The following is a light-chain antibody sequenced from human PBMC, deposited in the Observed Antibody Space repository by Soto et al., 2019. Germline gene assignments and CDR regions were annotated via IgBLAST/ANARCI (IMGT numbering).Light chain of an antibody. V-gene: IGLV2-8*01. CDR1: SSDVGGYDY. J-gene: IGLJ1*01. CDR3: SSYAGRTLYV. Sequence: QSVLTQPPCASGSPGESVTISCTGTSSDVGGYDYVSWYQQRPGKAPKLLIHEVTKRPSGVPDRFSGSKSGNTASLTVSGLQAEDEADYYCSSYAGRTLYVFGTGTKVTVL. CDR2: EVT.